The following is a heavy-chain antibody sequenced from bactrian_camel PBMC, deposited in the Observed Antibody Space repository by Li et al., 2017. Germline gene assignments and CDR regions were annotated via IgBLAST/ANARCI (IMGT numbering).Heavy chain of an antibody. CDR1: GYTRRRW. CDR2: IHTVGRP. Sequence: HVQLVESGGGSVQAGGSLRLSCTASGYTRRRWMGWFRQAPGKEREGVASIHTVGRPYYGDSVKGRFTIALDNAKTAVYLQMRYLKPEDTASYYRAADSHKDVSDLRCDLWGQGTQVTVS. CDR3: AADSHKDVSDLRCDL. D-gene: IGHD6*01. J-gene: IGHJ4*01. V-gene: IGHV3S53*01.